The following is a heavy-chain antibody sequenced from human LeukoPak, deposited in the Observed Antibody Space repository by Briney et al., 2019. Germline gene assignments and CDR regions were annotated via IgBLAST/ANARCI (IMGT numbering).Heavy chain of an antibody. CDR2: ISYDGSNK. J-gene: IGHJ4*02. Sequence: GGSLRLYCAASGFTFSSYAMHWVRQAPGKGLEWVAVISYDGSNKYYADSVKGRFTISRDNSKNTLYLQMNSLRAEDTAVYYCATYYYGSGPAPNRGYWGQGTLVTVSS. CDR1: GFTFSSYA. D-gene: IGHD3-10*01. V-gene: IGHV3-30-3*01. CDR3: ATYYYGSGPAPNRGY.